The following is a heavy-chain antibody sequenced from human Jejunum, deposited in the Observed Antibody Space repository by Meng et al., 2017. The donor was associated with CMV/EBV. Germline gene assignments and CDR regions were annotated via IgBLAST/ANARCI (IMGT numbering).Heavy chain of an antibody. J-gene: IGHJ4*02. D-gene: IGHD3-10*01. Sequence: LRESGPGLVKPSETLSLTCTVSGGSISDYYWSWIRQPAGKGLEWIGRIYSNGATNYNPSLKSRVTMSVDTSKNQFSLKLSSVTAADTAVYFCARDMHREVVIQDYWGQGTLVTVSS. CDR2: IYSNGAT. CDR3: ARDMHREVVIQDY. V-gene: IGHV4-4*07. CDR1: GGSISDYY.